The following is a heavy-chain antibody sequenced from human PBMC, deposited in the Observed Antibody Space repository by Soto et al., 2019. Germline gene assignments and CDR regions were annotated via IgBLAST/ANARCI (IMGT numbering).Heavy chain of an antibody. J-gene: IGHJ4*02. CDR1: DGSISIGGYS. CDR3: ASVGRIWFGESN. CDR2: IYYSGST. Sequence: TSETLSVTCTFSDGSISIGGYSWSWIRQHPGKGLEWIGYIYYSGSTYYNPSLKSRVTISVDTSKNQFSLKLSSVTAADTAVYYCASVGRIWFGESNWGQGTLVTVSS. V-gene: IGHV4-31*03. D-gene: IGHD3-10*01.